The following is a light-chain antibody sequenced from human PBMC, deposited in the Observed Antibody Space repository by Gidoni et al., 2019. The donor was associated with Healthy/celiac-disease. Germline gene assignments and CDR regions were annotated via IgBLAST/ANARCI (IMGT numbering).Light chain of an antibody. J-gene: IGKJ2*01. V-gene: IGKV2-28*01. CDR3: MQALQTPYT. CDR2: LGS. Sequence: GQSPQLLIYLGSNRASGVPDSFSGSGSGTDFTLKISRVEAEDVGVYYCMQALQTPYTFXQXTKLEIK.